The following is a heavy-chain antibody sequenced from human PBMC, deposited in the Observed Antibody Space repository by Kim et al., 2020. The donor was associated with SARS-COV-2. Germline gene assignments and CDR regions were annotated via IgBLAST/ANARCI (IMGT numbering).Heavy chain of an antibody. Sequence: ASVKVSCKASGYTFTSYGISWVRQAPGQGLEWMGWISAYNGNTNYAQKLQGRVTMTTDTSTSTAYMELRSLRSDDTAVYYCARRGVASSSWSAYYYYGMDVWGQGTTVTVSS. CDR1: GYTFTSYG. CDR3: ARRGVASSSWSAYYYYGMDV. V-gene: IGHV1-18*01. D-gene: IGHD6-13*01. CDR2: ISAYNGNT. J-gene: IGHJ6*02.